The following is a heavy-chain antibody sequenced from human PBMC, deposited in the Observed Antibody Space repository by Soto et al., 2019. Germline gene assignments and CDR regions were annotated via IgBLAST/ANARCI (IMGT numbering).Heavy chain of an antibody. V-gene: IGHV3-30-3*01. D-gene: IGHD1-20*01. Sequence: QVQLVESGGGVVQPGRSLRLSCAASGFTFSSYAMHWVRQAPGKGLEWVALISYDGSNTYYADSVKGRFTISRDNSKNSLYLQMNSLRAEDSAVYYCARGMWVTGTLDHWGQGTLLTVSS. CDR1: GFTFSSYA. CDR2: ISYDGSNT. CDR3: ARGMWVTGTLDH. J-gene: IGHJ4*02.